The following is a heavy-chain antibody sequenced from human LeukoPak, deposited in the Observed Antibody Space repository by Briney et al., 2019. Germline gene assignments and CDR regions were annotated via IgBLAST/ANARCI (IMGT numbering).Heavy chain of an antibody. CDR2: VYYSGYT. V-gene: IGHV4-59*01. Sequence: KPSETLSLTCTVSGGSISSYYWSWIRQPPGKGLEWIGYVYYSGYTQYNPSLESRVSISVDTSKDQFSLKLSSVTAADTAVYYCARGDYYYMDVWGNGTTVTVSS. CDR1: GGSISSYY. J-gene: IGHJ6*03. CDR3: ARGDYYYMDV.